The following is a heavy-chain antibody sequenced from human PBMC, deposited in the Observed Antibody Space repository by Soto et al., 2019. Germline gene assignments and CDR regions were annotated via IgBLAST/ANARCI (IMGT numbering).Heavy chain of an antibody. V-gene: IGHV3-9*01. CDR2: ISWNSGSI. CDR1: GFTFDDYA. CDR3: AKDTPSDDAFDI. J-gene: IGHJ3*02. Sequence: EVQLVESGGGLVQPGRSLRLSCAASGFTFDDYAMHWVRQAPGKGLEWVSGISWNSGSIGYADSVKGRFTISRDNAKNSLYLQMNSLRAEDTALYYCAKDTPSDDAFDIWGKGTMVTVSS.